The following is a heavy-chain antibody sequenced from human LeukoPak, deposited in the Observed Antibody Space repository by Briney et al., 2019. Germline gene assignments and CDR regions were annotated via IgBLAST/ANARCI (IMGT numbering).Heavy chain of an antibody. CDR1: GGSFSCYY. J-gene: IGHJ4*02. Sequence: SETLSLTCAVYGGSFSCYYWSWIRQPPGKGLEWIGEINHSGSTNYNPSLKSRVTISVDTSKNQFSLKLSSVTAADTAVYYCARWITGTLYFDYWGQGTLVTVSS. CDR2: INHSGST. V-gene: IGHV4-34*01. D-gene: IGHD1-20*01. CDR3: ARWITGTLYFDY.